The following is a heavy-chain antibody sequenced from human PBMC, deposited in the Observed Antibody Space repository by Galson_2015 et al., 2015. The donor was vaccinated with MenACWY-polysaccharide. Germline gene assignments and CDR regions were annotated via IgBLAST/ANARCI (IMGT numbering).Heavy chain of an antibody. CDR2: ISSSSSTI. Sequence: SLRLSCAASGFTFSSYSMNWVRQAPGKGLEWVSYISSSSSTIYYADSVKGRFTISRDNAKNSLYLQMNSLSDEDTAVYYCSRDNTLGDFLGQGTLVTVSS. CDR3: SRDNTLGDF. V-gene: IGHV3-48*02. CDR1: GFTFSSYS. D-gene: IGHD3-16*01. J-gene: IGHJ4*02.